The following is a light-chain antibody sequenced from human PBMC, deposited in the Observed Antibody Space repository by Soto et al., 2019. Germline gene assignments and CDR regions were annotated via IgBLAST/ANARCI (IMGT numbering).Light chain of an antibody. CDR2: GNR. Sequence: QSVLTQPPSVSGAPGQRVTISCTGNSSNLGAGYDVHWYQQLPGAAPKLVIFGNRNRPSGVPERFSGSKSGTSASLAISGTQAMDEAHYYCQAWDDSTSVVFGGGTQLTVL. V-gene: IGLV1-40*01. CDR3: QAWDDSTSVV. J-gene: IGLJ2*01. CDR1: SSNLGAGYD.